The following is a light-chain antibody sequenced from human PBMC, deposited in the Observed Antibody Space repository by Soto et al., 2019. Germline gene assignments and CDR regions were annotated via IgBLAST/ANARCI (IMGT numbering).Light chain of an antibody. V-gene: IGKV3-20*01. CDR2: GAS. CDR1: QSVSNNY. Sequence: EIVLTQSPGTLSLSPGERATLSCRASQSVSNNYLAWYQQKPGQAPRLLIYGASNRATGTPDRFSGSGSGTDFTVTISSLEPEDFAVYYCQQYGSSPGTFGQGTNLEIK. CDR3: QQYGSSPGT. J-gene: IGKJ2*02.